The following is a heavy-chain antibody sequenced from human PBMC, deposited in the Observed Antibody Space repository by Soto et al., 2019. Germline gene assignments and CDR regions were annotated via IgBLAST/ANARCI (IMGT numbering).Heavy chain of an antibody. CDR1: GFTFSSYG. CDR2: IKQDGSEK. J-gene: IGHJ6*02. D-gene: IGHD6-13*01. V-gene: IGHV3-7*05. Sequence: GGSLRLSCAASGFTFSSYGMHWVRQAPGKGLEWVANIKQDGSEKYYVDSVKGRFTISRDNAKNSLYLQMNSLRAEDTAVYYCARVGSLAAAGTVYYYYGMDVWGQGTTVTVSS. CDR3: ARVGSLAAAGTVYYYYGMDV.